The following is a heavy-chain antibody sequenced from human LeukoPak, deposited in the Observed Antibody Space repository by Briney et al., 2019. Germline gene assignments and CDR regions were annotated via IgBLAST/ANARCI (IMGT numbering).Heavy chain of an antibody. CDR2: ISYDGSNK. J-gene: IGHJ4*02. V-gene: IGHV3-30*18. CDR1: GFTFSSYG. Sequence: PGGSLRLPCAASGFTFSSYGMHWVRQAPGKGLEWVAVISYDGSNKYYADSVKGRFTISRDNSKNTLYLQMNSLRAEDTAVYYCAKDQDIVVVVAAEIDYWGQGTLVTVSS. D-gene: IGHD2-15*01. CDR3: AKDQDIVVVVAAEIDY.